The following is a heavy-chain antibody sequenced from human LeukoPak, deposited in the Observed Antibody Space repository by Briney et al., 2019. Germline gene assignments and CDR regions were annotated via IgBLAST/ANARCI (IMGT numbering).Heavy chain of an antibody. J-gene: IGHJ3*02. CDR2: TYYTGST. D-gene: IGHD3-22*01. CDR1: GGSISSKTYN. V-gene: IGHV4-39*07. Sequence: SETLSLTCSISGGSISSKTYNWGWIRQPPGKGLEWIGSTYYTGSTHYNPSLKSRVTISVDTSKNQLSLKLTSVTAADMAVYHCARDRSSGYYSDAFDIWGQGTMVTVSS. CDR3: ARDRSSGYYSDAFDI.